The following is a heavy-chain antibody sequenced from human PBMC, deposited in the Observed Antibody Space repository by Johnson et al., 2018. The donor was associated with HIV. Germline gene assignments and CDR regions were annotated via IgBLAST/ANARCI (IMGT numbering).Heavy chain of an antibody. CDR3: ARESELLSSSDAFDI. J-gene: IGHJ3*02. D-gene: IGHD6-6*01. CDR2: ISYDGSNK. Sequence: QMQLVESGGGLVQPGGSLRLSCAASGFTFSSYAMHWVRQAPGKGLEWVAVISYDGSNKYYADSVKGRFTISRDNSKNTLYLQMNSLRAEDTAVYYCARESELLSSSDAFDIWGQGTMVTVSS. CDR1: GFTFSSYA. V-gene: IGHV3-30*04.